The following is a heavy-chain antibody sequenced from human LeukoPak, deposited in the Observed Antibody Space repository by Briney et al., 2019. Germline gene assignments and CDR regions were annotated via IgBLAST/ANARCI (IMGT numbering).Heavy chain of an antibody. Sequence: SETLSLTCTVSGGSISSYYWSWIRQPAGKGLEWIGRIYTSGSTNYNPSLKSRVTMSVDTSKNQFSLKLSSVTAADTAVYYCAKDMPRPYYDSSGYPSFDYWGQGTLVTVSS. V-gene: IGHV4-4*07. D-gene: IGHD3-22*01. CDR1: GGSISSYY. CDR3: AKDMPRPYYDSSGYPSFDY. J-gene: IGHJ4*02. CDR2: IYTSGST.